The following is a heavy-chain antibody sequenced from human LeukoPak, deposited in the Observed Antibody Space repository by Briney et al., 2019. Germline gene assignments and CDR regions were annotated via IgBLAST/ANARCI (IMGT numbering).Heavy chain of an antibody. CDR1: GYTFTSYY. D-gene: IGHD6-6*01. V-gene: IGHV1-46*01. J-gene: IGHJ4*02. CDR2: TNPSGGST. CDR3: ARDYRAARPFDY. Sequence: GASVKVSCKASGYTFTSYYMHWVRQAPGQGLEWMGITNPSGGSTSYAQKFQGRVTMTRDMSTSTVYMELSSLRSEDTAVYYCARDYRAARPFDYWGQGTLVTVSS.